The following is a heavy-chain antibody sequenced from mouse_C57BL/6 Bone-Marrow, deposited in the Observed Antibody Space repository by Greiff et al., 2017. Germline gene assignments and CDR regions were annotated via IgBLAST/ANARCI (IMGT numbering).Heavy chain of an antibody. D-gene: IGHD1-1*01. V-gene: IGHV7-1*01. CDR1: GFTFSDFY. J-gene: IGHJ1*03. CDR3: ARDASYGSSYGYFDV. Sequence: DVKLVESGGGLVQSGRSLRLSCATSGFTFSDFYMEWVRQAPGKGLEWIAASRNKANDYTTEYSAYVKGRFIVARDTSQSILYLQMNALRAEDTAIYYCARDASYGSSYGYFDVWGTGTTVTVSS. CDR2: SRNKANDYTT.